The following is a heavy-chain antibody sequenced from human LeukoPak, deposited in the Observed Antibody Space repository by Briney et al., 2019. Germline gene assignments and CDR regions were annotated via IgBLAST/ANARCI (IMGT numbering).Heavy chain of an antibody. CDR1: GFIFSSYE. V-gene: IGHV3-48*03. CDR2: ISSSDSTI. CDR3: ARDNDYGAPDY. J-gene: IGHJ4*02. Sequence: GGSLRLSCAASGFIFSSYEMNWVRQAPGKGLEWVSYISSSDSTISYADSVRGRFTISRDNAENSLYLQMNSLRAEDTAVYYCARDNDYGAPDYWGQGTLVTVSS. D-gene: IGHD4-17*01.